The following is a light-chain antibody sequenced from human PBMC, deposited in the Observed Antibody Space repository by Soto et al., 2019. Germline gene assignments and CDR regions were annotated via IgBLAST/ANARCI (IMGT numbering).Light chain of an antibody. CDR3: QKHDGVPQ. V-gene: IGKV1-33*01. CDR2: DAS. CDR1: QDITNH. J-gene: IGKJ3*01. Sequence: DIQMTQSPSSLSASVGDTVTITCQASQDITNHLNWYQQKPGKAPNLLIYDASHLETGVPSRISGSGSGTYFTLTISNLQPEDIATYYCQKHDGVPQFGPGTKVDF.